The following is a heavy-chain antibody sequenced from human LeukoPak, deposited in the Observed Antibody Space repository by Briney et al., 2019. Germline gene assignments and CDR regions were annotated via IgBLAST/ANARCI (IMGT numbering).Heavy chain of an antibody. CDR2: IRYDGSNK. J-gene: IGHJ4*02. D-gene: IGHD3-22*01. CDR3: AKPDRSPN. CDR1: GFSFSNFG. Sequence: GGSLRLSCAASGFSFSNFGMHWVRQAPGKGLEWVAFIRYDGSNKYYADSVKGRFTISRDNSKNTLYLQMNSLRAEDTAVYYCAKPDRSPNWGQGTLVTVSS. V-gene: IGHV3-30*02.